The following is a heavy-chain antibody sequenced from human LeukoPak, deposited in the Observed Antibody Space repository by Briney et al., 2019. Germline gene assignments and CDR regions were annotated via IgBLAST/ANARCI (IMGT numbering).Heavy chain of an antibody. Sequence: PSETLSLTCTVSGGSISSGDYYWSWIRQPPGKGLEWIGYIYYSGSTYYNPSLKSRVTISVDTSKNQFSLKLSSVTAADTAVYYCARGEVRQLPATYGGKVIDYGMDVWGQGTTVTVSS. CDR1: GGSISSGDYY. D-gene: IGHD4-23*01. CDR3: ARGEVRQLPATYGGKVIDYGMDV. J-gene: IGHJ6*02. CDR2: IYYSGST. V-gene: IGHV4-30-4*01.